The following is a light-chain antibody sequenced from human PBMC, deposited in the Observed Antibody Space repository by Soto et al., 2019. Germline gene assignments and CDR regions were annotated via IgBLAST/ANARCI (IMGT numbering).Light chain of an antibody. J-gene: IGLJ1*01. Sequence: QSALTQPASVTGSPGQSITISCTGTTSDVGGYDRVSWFQQYPGTAPKLMIYEVTNRPSGVSDRFSGSKSVNTASLAISGLRSEDEADYYCAAWDDSLSGFYVFGTGTKVTVL. V-gene: IGLV2-14*01. CDR2: EVT. CDR3: AAWDDSLSGFYV. CDR1: TSDVGGYDR.